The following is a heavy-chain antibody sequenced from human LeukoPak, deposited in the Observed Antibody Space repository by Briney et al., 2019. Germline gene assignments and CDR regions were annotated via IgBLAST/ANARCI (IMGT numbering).Heavy chain of an antibody. D-gene: IGHD6-13*01. CDR3: AKDEGSRRYNWFDP. Sequence: GGSLRLSCAASGFTFSSYSMNWVRQAPGKGLEWVSSISSSSTYIYYADSVKGRFTISRDNAKNSLYLQMNSLRAEDTAVYYCAKDEGSRRYNWFDPWGQGTLVTVSS. CDR2: ISSSSTYI. J-gene: IGHJ5*02. V-gene: IGHV3-21*04. CDR1: GFTFSSYS.